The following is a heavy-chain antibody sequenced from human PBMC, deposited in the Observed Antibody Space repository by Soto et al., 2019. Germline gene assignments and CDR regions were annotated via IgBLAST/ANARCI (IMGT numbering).Heavy chain of an antibody. V-gene: IGHV1-46*01. CDR1: GYIFSNYY. CDR2: INPLPTSGST. D-gene: IGHD6-13*01. Sequence: QVQLVQSGAEVKKPGASVKVSCKASGYIFSNYYIHWVRQAPGHGLEWMAIINPLPTSGSTNYAQEFQGRVTVTRDTSTSTVYMELSSLRSEDTAIYYCARDLAAAAYWGQGTLVTVSS. CDR3: ARDLAAAAY. J-gene: IGHJ4*02.